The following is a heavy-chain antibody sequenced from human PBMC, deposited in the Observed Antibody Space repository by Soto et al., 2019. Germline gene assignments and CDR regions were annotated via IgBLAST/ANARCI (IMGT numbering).Heavy chain of an antibody. CDR3: AVAMVREILIVESSGMHV. CDR1: GGSFNNYA. Sequence: QVHLVQSGAEVKKPGSSVKVSCKTSGGSFNNYAVSWVRQAPGQGLEWMGGSIPNFDTPNYGQKFQDRVTITADDSTSTVYMELTSLRSNDTAVYYCAVAMVREILIVESSGMHVWGQGTTVIVSS. D-gene: IGHD3-10*01. CDR2: SIPNFDTP. V-gene: IGHV1-69*01. J-gene: IGHJ6*02.